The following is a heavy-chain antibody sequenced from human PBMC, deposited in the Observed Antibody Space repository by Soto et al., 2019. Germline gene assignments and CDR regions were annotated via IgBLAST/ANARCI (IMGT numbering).Heavy chain of an antibody. D-gene: IGHD3-10*01. CDR3: ARRYHSRIMGPGSSRLLQTQNAY. CDR1: GGSFSGYY. J-gene: IGHJ4*02. CDR2: INHSGST. Sequence: SETLSLTCAVYGGSFSGYYWSWIRQPPGKGLEWIGEINHSGSTNYNPSLKSRVTISVDTSKNQFSLKLSSVTAADTAVYYCARRYHSRIMGPGSSRLLQTQNAYWGQGTLVTVSS. V-gene: IGHV4-34*01.